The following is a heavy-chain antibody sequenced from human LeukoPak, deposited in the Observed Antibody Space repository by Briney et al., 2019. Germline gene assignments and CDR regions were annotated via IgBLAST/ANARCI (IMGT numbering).Heavy chain of an antibody. J-gene: IGHJ6*02. CDR2: ISAYNGNT. CDR3: ARNGVDIVLMVYAKLDDYYGMDV. CDR1: GYTFTSYG. Sequence: ASVKVSCKASGYTFTSYGISWVRQAPGQGLEWMGWISAYNGNTNYAQKLQGRVTMTTDTSTSTAYMELRSLRSDDTAVYYCARNGVDIVLMVYAKLDDYYGMDVWGQGTTVTVSS. V-gene: IGHV1-18*01. D-gene: IGHD2-8*01.